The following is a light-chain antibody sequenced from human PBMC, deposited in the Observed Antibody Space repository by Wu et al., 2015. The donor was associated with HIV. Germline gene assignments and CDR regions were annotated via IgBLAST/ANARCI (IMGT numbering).Light chain of an antibody. CDR2: GAS. J-gene: IGKJ3*01. Sequence: GDRATLSCRASESISTTYLAWYQQKPGQAPRLLIYGASNRATGIPDRFSGSGSGTDFTLTITRLEPEDFAMYYCQQFSYSPGSFGPGTKVDVK. V-gene: IGKV3-20*01. CDR1: ESISTTY. CDR3: QQFSYSPGS.